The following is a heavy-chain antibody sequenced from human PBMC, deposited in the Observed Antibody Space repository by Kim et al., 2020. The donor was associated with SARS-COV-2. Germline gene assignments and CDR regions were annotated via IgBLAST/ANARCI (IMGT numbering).Heavy chain of an antibody. Sequence: SETLSLTCAVSGGSISSGGYSWSWIRQPPGKGLEWIGYIYHSGSTYYNPSLKSRVTISVDRSKNQFSLKLSSVTAADTAVYYCARAVQTRGFWSYYMDV. D-gene: IGHD3-3*01. CDR2: IYHSGST. J-gene: IGHJ6*03. CDR1: GGSISSGGYS. V-gene: IGHV4-30-2*01. CDR3: ARAVQTRGFWSYYMDV.